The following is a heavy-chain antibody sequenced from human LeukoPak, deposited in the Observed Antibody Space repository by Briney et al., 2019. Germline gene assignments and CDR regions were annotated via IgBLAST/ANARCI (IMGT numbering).Heavy chain of an antibody. CDR3: ARDRNVLRFLEWLFEGDY. Sequence: PGGSLRLSCAASGFTFSSYGMHWVRQAPGKGLEWVAFIRYDGSNKYYADSVKGRFTISRDNFKNTLYLQMNSLRAEDTAVYYCARDRNVLRFLEWLFEGDYWGQGTLVTVSS. J-gene: IGHJ4*02. CDR2: IRYDGSNK. D-gene: IGHD3-3*01. CDR1: GFTFSSYG. V-gene: IGHV3-30*02.